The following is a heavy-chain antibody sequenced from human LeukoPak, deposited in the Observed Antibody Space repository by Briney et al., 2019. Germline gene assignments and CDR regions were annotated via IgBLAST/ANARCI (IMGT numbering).Heavy chain of an antibody. CDR3: ARGVGSIAMVRGVIDWFDP. J-gene: IGHJ5*02. V-gene: IGHV4-59*08. CDR2: IYYSGST. CDR1: GGSISNYY. D-gene: IGHD3-10*01. Sequence: SETLSLTCTVSGGSISNYYWSWIRQPPGKGLEWIGYIYYSGSTNYNPSLKSRVTISVDTSKNQFSLKLNSVNAADTAVYYCARGVGSIAMVRGVIDWFDPWGQGTLVTVSS.